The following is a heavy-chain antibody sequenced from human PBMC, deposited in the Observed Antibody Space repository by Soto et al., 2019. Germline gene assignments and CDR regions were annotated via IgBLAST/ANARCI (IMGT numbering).Heavy chain of an antibody. V-gene: IGHV1-46*03. D-gene: IGHD2-15*01. CDR1: GYTFTSYY. Sequence: GASVKVSCKASGYTFTSYYMHWVRQAPGQGLEWMGIINPSGGSTSYAQKFQGRVTMTRDTSTSTVYMELSSLRSEDTAVYYCARGYCSGGSCYTAEYFQHWGQGTLVTVSS. J-gene: IGHJ1*01. CDR2: INPSGGST. CDR3: ARGYCSGGSCYTAEYFQH.